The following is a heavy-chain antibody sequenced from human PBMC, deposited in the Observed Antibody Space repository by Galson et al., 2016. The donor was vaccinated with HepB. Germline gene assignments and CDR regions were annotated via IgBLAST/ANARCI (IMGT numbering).Heavy chain of an antibody. CDR2: FDPEDGKT. CDR3: ATPLVVAATIARYPFDF. V-gene: IGHV1-24*01. J-gene: IGHJ4*02. CDR1: GYTLPELA. D-gene: IGHD2-2*02. Sequence: SCKVSGYTLPELAMHWVRQAPGKGLEWMGGFDPEDGKTFYAQKFLGRVTMTEDTSTDTAYMELRSLGSDDTAVYYCATPLVVAATIARYPFDFWGQGTLVTVSS.